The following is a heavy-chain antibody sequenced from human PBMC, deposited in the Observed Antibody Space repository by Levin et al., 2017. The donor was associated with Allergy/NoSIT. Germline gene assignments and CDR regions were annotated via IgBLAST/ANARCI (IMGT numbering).Heavy chain of an antibody. V-gene: IGHV1-2*02. CDR1: GYTFTGYY. J-gene: IGHJ4*02. CDR2: INPNSGGT. CDR3: STGLYCTSSSCYAGYCSGGRCLGY. Sequence: ASVKVSCRSSGYTFTGYYMHWVRQAPGQGLEWMGWINPNSGGTNYAQKFQGRVTMTRDTSISTAYMELSRLRSDDTAVYYWSTGLYCTSSSCYAGYCSGGRCLGYWGQGTLVTVSS. D-gene: IGHD2-2*01.